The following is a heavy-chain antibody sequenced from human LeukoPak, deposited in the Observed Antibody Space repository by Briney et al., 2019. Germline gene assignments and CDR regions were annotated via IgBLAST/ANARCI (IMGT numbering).Heavy chain of an antibody. D-gene: IGHD3-3*01. CDR1: GFTFSGSA. CDR2: ISYDGSNK. J-gene: IGHJ4*02. CDR3: RSNFWSS. V-gene: IGHV3-30-3*01. Sequence: GGSLRLSCAASGFTFSGSAMHWVRQAPGKGLEWVAVISYDGSNKYYADSVKGRFTISRDNSKNTLYLQMNSLRAEDTAVYYCRSNFWSSGGQGTLVTVSS.